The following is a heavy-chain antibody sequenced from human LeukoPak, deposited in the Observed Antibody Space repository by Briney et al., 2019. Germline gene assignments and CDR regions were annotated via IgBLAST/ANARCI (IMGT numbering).Heavy chain of an antibody. CDR3: AKDLALLWFGGFADY. CDR1: GFTFSDYY. D-gene: IGHD3-10*01. J-gene: IGHJ4*02. Sequence: PGGSLRLSCAASGFTFSDYYMNWIRQAPGKGLEWVSSISSISTYTAYADSVKGRFTISRDNSKNTLYLQMNSLRAEDTAVYYCAKDLALLWFGGFADYWGQGTLVTVSS. CDR2: ISSIST. V-gene: IGHV3-11*06.